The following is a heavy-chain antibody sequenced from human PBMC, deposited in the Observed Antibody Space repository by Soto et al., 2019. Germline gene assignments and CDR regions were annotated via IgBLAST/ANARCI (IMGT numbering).Heavy chain of an antibody. CDR3: ARAGYCGPGCYYYFDY. Sequence: EVQLVESGVGLVQPGGSLRLSCAVSGFTFGSYWMNWVRLIPGKGLEWVAYIKPDGSATYYVDSVKGRFTISRDNAKNSLYLQMNSLRVEDTSVYYCARAGYCGPGCYYYFDYWGQGTLVTVSS. D-gene: IGHD2-21*02. CDR2: IKPDGSAT. J-gene: IGHJ4*02. V-gene: IGHV3-7*01. CDR1: GFTFGSYW.